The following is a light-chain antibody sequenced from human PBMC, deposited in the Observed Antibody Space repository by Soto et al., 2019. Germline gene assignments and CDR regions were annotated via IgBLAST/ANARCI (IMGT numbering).Light chain of an antibody. CDR1: SSDVGGYKY. CDR2: EVT. V-gene: IGLV2-14*01. J-gene: IGLJ2*01. CDR3: SSLTSNSTLV. Sequence: QSALTQPASVSGSPGQSITISCTGTSSDVGGYKYVSWYQQYPGKAPKLIIYEVTKRPSGVSNRFSGSKSGKTASLTISGLRAEDEADYYCSSLTSNSTLVFGGGTQLTVL.